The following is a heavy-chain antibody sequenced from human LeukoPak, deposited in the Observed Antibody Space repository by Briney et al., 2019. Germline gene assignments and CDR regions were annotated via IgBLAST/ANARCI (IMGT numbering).Heavy chain of an antibody. J-gene: IGHJ1*01. CDR2: ISGSGGST. CDR1: GFTFSSYA. CDR3: AKDLYYYDSSGYG. D-gene: IGHD3-22*01. V-gene: IGHV3-23*01. Sequence: GGSLRLSCAASGFTFSSYAMSWVRQAPGKRLEWVSAISGSGGSTYYADSVKGRFTISRDNSKNALYLQMNSRRAEDTAVYYCAKDLYYYDSSGYGWGQGTLVTVSS.